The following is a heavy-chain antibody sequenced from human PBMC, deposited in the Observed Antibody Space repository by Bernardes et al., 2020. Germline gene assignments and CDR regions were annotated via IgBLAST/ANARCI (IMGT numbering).Heavy chain of an antibody. CDR2: IHYSGIT. Sequence: SETLSLTCSVSGGSVSSANYYWTWVVPPPGKRLQWIGYIHYSGITIYNPSLKSRVAISVNTSKNQFSLKMSSVTAADPAVYFCARATIFIVGTMGSDPWGQGTLVTVSA. J-gene: IGHJ5*02. CDR3: ARATIFIVGTMGSDP. CDR1: GGSVSSANYY. D-gene: IGHD5-12*01. V-gene: IGHV4-61*01.